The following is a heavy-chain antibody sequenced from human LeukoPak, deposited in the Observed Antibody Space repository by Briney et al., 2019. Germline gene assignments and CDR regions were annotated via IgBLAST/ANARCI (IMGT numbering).Heavy chain of an antibody. J-gene: IGHJ4*02. V-gene: IGHV3-7*03. D-gene: IGHD3-10*01. CDR2: IKQDGSEK. CDR1: GFTFSSYW. Sequence: GGSLRLSCAASGFTFSSYWMSWVRQAPGKGLEWVANIKQDGSEKYYVDSVKGRFTISRDNAKNSLYLQMNSLKTEDTAVYYCTSWDYYGSGSRTDYWGQGTLVTVSS. CDR3: TSWDYYGSGSRTDY.